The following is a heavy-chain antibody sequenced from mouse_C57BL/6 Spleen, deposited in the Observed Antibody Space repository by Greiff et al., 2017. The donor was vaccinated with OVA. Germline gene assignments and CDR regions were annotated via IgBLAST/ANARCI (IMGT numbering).Heavy chain of an antibody. V-gene: IGHV5-9*01. J-gene: IGHJ2*01. CDR2: ISGGGGNT. CDR3: ARRDFDY. CDR1: GFTFSSYT. Sequence: EVQGVESGGGLVKPGGSLKLSCAASGFTFSSYTMSWVRQTPEKRLEWVAPISGGGGNTYYLDSVKGRFTISRDNDKNTLYLQMIILRSKDTSLYYCARRDFDYWGQGTTLTVSS.